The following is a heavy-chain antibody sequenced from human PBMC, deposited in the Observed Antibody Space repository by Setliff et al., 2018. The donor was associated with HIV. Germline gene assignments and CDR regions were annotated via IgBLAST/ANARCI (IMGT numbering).Heavy chain of an antibody. J-gene: IGHJ4*02. CDR1: GYTFSTNA. Sequence: GASVKVSCKAFGYTFSTNAIHWVRQAPGQRLEWMGYINAGDDNTRYSEKFQGRVTITRDTSANTAYMELRSLRSDDTAVYYCARVGVVAAKLDYWGQGTLVTVSS. CDR3: ARVGVVAAKLDY. D-gene: IGHD2-15*01. V-gene: IGHV1-3*01. CDR2: INAGDDNT.